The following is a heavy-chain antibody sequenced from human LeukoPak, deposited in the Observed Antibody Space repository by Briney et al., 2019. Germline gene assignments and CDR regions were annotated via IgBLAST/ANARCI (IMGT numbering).Heavy chain of an antibody. CDR3: AREHYYDSSGYQSPDAFDI. D-gene: IGHD3-22*01. CDR2: IIPIFGTA. J-gene: IGHJ3*02. Sequence: SVKVSCKASGYTFTGYYMHWVRQAPGQGLEWMGGIIPIFGTANYAQKFQGRVTITADESTSTAYMELSSLRSEDTAVYYCAREHYYDSSGYQSPDAFDIWGQGTMVTVSS. V-gene: IGHV1-69*13. CDR1: GYTFTGYY.